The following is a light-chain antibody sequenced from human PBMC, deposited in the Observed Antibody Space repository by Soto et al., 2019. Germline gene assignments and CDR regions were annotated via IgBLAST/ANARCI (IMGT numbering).Light chain of an antibody. CDR3: QQRNDWPGA. CDR1: QSVSHF. J-gene: IGKJ2*01. CDR2: DAS. V-gene: IGKV3-11*01. Sequence: EIVLTQSPVTLSLSPRESATLSCRASQSVSHFLAWYQKKPAQAPRLLIYDASKRATGIPARFSGSGSGTDFTLTISSLEPEDFAVYYCQQRNDWPGAFGQGTKLEIK.